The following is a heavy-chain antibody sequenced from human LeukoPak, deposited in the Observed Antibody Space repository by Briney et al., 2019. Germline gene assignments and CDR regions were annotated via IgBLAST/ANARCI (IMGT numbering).Heavy chain of an antibody. V-gene: IGHV1-2*02. CDR2: INPNSGGT. Sequence: ASVKVSCKASGYTFTGYYMHRVRQAPGQGLEWMGWINPNSGGTNYAQKFQGRVTMTRDTSISTAYMELSRLRSDDTAVYYCARGTAIWFGELLPYEYYFDYWGQGTLVTVSS. D-gene: IGHD3-10*01. CDR1: GYTFTGYY. CDR3: ARGTAIWFGELLPYEYYFDY. J-gene: IGHJ4*02.